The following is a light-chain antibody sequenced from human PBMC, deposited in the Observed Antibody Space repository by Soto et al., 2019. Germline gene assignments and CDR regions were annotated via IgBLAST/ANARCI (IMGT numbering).Light chain of an antibody. CDR3: ASYTTSSTLI. CDR1: SSDIGAYNY. J-gene: IGLJ2*01. Sequence: QSVLTQPASVSGSPGQSITISCTGTSSDIGAYNYVSWYQQHHPGKVPKPVIYDVSHRPSGISSRFSGSKSGNAASLTIAGLQAEDEADYCCASYTTSSTLIFGGGTKLTVL. CDR2: DVS. V-gene: IGLV2-14*01.